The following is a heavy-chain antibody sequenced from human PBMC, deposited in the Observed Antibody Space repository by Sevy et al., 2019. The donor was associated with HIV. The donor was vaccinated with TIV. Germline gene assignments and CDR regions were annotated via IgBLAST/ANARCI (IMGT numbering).Heavy chain of an antibody. J-gene: IGHJ2*01. CDR3: ARDFSGWSMDWYFDL. Sequence: GGSLRLSCAASGFTFSSYAMHWVRQAPGKGLEWVAVISYDGSNKYYADSVKGRFTISRDNSKNTLYLQMNSLRAEDTAVYYCARDFSGWSMDWYFDLWGRRTLVTVSS. D-gene: IGHD6-19*01. CDR2: ISYDGSNK. V-gene: IGHV3-30-3*01. CDR1: GFTFSSYA.